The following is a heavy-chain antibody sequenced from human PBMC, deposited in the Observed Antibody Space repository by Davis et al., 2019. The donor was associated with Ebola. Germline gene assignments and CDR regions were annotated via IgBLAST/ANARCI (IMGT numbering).Heavy chain of an antibody. Sequence: PGGSLRLSCAASGFTVSSNYMSWVRQAPGKGLEWVSVIYSGGSTYYADSVKGRFTISRDNAKNSLYLQMNSLRAEDTAVYYCAIPPHSGSYYGVAWGQGTLVTVSS. D-gene: IGHD1-26*01. J-gene: IGHJ4*02. CDR3: AIPPHSGSYYGVA. CDR2: IYSGGST. V-gene: IGHV3-53*01. CDR1: GFTVSSNY.